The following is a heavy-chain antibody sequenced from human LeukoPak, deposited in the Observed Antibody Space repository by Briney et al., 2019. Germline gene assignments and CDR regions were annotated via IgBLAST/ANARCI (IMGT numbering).Heavy chain of an antibody. CDR2: ISYDGSNK. D-gene: IGHD3-22*01. CDR3: ARGGTYYYDSSGYFPLDY. Sequence: PGRSLRLSCAASGFTFSSYGMHWVRQAPGKGLEWVAVISYDGSNKYYADSVKGRFTISRDNSKNTLYLQMNSLRAEDTAVYYCARGGTYYYDSSGYFPLDYWGQGTLVTVSS. V-gene: IGHV3-30*03. CDR1: GFTFSSYG. J-gene: IGHJ4*02.